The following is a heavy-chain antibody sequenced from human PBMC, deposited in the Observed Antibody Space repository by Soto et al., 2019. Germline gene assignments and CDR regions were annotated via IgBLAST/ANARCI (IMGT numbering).Heavy chain of an antibody. D-gene: IGHD6-13*01. J-gene: IGHJ5*02. CDR1: GGSFSAYY. Sequence: SDTLSLTCAVYGGSFSAYYWILIRQPPGKGLEWIGEINHSGSTNYNPSLKSRVTISVDTSKNQFSLKLSSVTAADTAVYYCARKRRMAAAGTPRVFGFDPWGQGTLVTVSS. CDR2: INHSGST. CDR3: ARKRRMAAAGTPRVFGFDP. V-gene: IGHV4-34*01.